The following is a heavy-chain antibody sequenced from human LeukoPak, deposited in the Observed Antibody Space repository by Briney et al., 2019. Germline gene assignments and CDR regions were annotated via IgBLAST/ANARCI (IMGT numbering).Heavy chain of an antibody. Sequence: GGSLRLSCAASGFSFSSYWMHWVRQGPGKGLVWVSRINSDGSSTSYADSVRGRFTISRDNAKNTLYLQMNSLRAEDTAVYYCARDGFPPDSSGYYLGDAFDIWGQGTMVTVSS. V-gene: IGHV3-74*01. J-gene: IGHJ3*02. CDR3: ARDGFPPDSSGYYLGDAFDI. CDR1: GFSFSSYW. D-gene: IGHD3-22*01. CDR2: INSDGSST.